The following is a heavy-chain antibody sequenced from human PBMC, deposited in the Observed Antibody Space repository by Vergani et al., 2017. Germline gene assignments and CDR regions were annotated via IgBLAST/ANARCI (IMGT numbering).Heavy chain of an antibody. D-gene: IGHD3-22*01. V-gene: IGHV4-39*01. CDR3: ARQSRWRGRITMIVVVITHFDY. CDR1: GGSISSSSYY. CDR2: IYYSGST. J-gene: IGHJ4*02. Sequence: QLQLQESGPGLVKPSETLSLTCTVSGGSISSSSYYWGWIRQPPGKGLEWIGSIYYSGSTYYNPSLKSRVTISVDTSKNQFSLKLSSVTAADTAVYYCARQSRWRGRITMIVVVITHFDYWGQGTLVTVSS.